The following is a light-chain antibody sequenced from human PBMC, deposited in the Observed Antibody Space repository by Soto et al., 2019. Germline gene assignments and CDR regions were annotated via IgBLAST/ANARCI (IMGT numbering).Light chain of an antibody. CDR3: QQYNNWPQT. V-gene: IGKV3-15*01. CDR1: QSVSSN. J-gene: IGKJ1*01. CDR2: GAS. Sequence: EIVMTQSPATLSVSPGERATLSCRASQSVSSNLARYQQKPGQAPRLLIYGASTRATGIPARFSGSGSGTGFTLTISSLQSEDFAVYYCQQYNNWPQTFGQGTKVDIK.